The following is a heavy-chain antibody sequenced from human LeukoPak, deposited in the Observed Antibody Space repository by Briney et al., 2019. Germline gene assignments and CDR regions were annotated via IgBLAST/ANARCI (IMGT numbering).Heavy chain of an antibody. CDR1: RFTFSSYG. D-gene: IGHD3-3*01. J-gene: IGHJ4*02. V-gene: IGHV3-30*02. CDR2: IWYDGSNK. Sequence: GGSLRLSCAASRFTFSSYGMHWVRQAPGKGLEWVAVIWYDGSNKYYADSVKGRFTISRDNSKNTLYLQMNSLRAEDTAVYYCAKDPSLKFSMEWLSRGSYYFDYWGQGTLVTVSS. CDR3: AKDPSLKFSMEWLSRGSYYFDY.